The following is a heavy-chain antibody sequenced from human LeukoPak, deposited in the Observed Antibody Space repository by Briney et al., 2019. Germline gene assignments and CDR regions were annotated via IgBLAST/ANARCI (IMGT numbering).Heavy chain of an antibody. V-gene: IGHV3-21*01. CDR3: ARVGSTWSYFDY. D-gene: IGHD6-13*01. CDR1: GFTFSSYS. CDR2: MSGSSNYI. J-gene: IGHJ4*02. Sequence: PGGSLRLSCAASGFTFSSYSMNWVRQAPGKGLEWVSFMSGSSNYIYYADSVKGRFTISRDNAKNSLYLQMNRLRAEDTAVYYCARVGSTWSYFDYWGQGTPVTVSS.